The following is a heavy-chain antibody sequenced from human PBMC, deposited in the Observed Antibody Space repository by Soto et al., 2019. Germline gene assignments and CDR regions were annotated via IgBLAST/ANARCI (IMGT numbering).Heavy chain of an antibody. J-gene: IGHJ2*01. CDR3: AGGRDDYNGWYFDL. D-gene: IGHD4-4*01. Sequence: SETLSLTCAVSGYSISSGYYWGWIRQPPGKGLEWIGSIYYSGSPNYSPSLESRVTISEDTSKNQFSLKLSSVTAADTAIYYCAGGRDDYNGWYFDLWGRGTLVTVSS. CDR2: IYYSGSP. V-gene: IGHV4-38-2*01. CDR1: GYSISSGYY.